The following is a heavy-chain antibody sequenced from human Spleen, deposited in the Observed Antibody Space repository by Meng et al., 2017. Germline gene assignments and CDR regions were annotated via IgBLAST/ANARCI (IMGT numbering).Heavy chain of an antibody. J-gene: IGHJ5*02. CDR3: ARGSSGYYTTLNWFDP. Sequence: SETLSLTCVVSGGSFSDYYWSWIRQPPGKGLEWIGSIYHSGSTYYNPSLKSRVTISVDTSKNQFSLKLSSVTAADTAVYYCARGSSGYYTTLNWFDPWGQGTLVTVSS. D-gene: IGHD3-22*01. CDR2: IYHSGST. V-gene: IGHV4-34*01. CDR1: GGSFSDYY.